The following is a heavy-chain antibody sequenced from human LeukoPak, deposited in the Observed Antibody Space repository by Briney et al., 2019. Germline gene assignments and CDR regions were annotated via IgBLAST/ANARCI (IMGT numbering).Heavy chain of an antibody. J-gene: IGHJ4*02. Sequence: SGTLSLTCAVSGGSISSSNWWSWVRQPPGKGLEWIREIYHSGSTNYNPSLKSRVTISVDKSKNQFSLKLSSVTAADTAVYYCARGITGYSSSRYVNWGQGTLVTVSS. D-gene: IGHD6-13*01. V-gene: IGHV4-4*02. CDR2: IYHSGST. CDR3: ARGITGYSSSRYVN. CDR1: GGSISSSNW.